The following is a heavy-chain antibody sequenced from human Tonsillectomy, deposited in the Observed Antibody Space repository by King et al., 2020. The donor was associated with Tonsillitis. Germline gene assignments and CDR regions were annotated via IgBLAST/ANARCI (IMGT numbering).Heavy chain of an antibody. Sequence: HVQLVESGGGVVQPGRSLRLSCAASGFTFSSYAMHWVRQAPGKGLEWVAVISYDGSNKYYADSVKGRFTISRDNSKNTLYLQMNSLRAEDTAVYYCARSYYYDSSGYYADDAVDIWGQGTMVTVSS. D-gene: IGHD3-22*01. CDR1: GFTFSSYA. CDR3: ARSYYYDSSGYYADDAVDI. CDR2: ISYDGSNK. V-gene: IGHV3-30*01. J-gene: IGHJ3*02.